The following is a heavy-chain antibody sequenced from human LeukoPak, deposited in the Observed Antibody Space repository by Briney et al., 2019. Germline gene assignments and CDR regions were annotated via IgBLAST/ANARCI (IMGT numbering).Heavy chain of an antibody. CDR3: ASYLPIVGATSYFDY. J-gene: IGHJ4*02. V-gene: IGHV3-21*01. D-gene: IGHD1-26*01. Sequence: PGGSLRLSCAASGFTFGSYSMNWVRQAPGKGLEWVSSISSSSSYIYYADSVKGRFTISRDNAKNSLYLQMNSLRAEDTAVYYCASYLPIVGATSYFDYWGQGTLVTVSS. CDR1: GFTFGSYS. CDR2: ISSSSSYI.